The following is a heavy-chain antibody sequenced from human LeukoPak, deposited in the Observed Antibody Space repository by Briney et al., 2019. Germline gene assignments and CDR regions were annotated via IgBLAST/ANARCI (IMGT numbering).Heavy chain of an antibody. D-gene: IGHD6-19*01. J-gene: IGHJ4*02. CDR2: MRYDVKTE. Sequence: RGSLRLSRTGSGFPFSSYGMHWVPQTPGRGLEWGAFMRYDVKTEYYADSVKGRFTIAREDSHSTVHLHMKDLRPDDAAVYFCAKDLNTVAMQYFDSWGQGTLVSVSS. V-gene: IGHV3-30*02. CDR3: AKDLNTVAMQYFDS. CDR1: GFPFSSYG.